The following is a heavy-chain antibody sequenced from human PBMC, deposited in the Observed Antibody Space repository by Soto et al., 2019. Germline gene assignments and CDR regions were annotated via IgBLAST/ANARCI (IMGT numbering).Heavy chain of an antibody. V-gene: IGHV1-8*01. J-gene: IGHJ6*02. CDR2: MNPNSGNT. CDR1: GYTFTSYD. D-gene: IGHD3-10*01. CDR3: AIKFGELFSPYYGMDV. Sequence: ASVKVSCKASGYTFTSYDINWVRQATGQGLEWMGWMNPNSGNTGYAQKFQGRVTMTRNTSISTAYMELSSLRSEDTAVYYCAIKFGELFSPYYGMDVWGQGTTVTVSS.